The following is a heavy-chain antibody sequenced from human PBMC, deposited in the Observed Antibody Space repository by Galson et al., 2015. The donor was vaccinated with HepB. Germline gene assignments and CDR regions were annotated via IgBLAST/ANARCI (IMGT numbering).Heavy chain of an antibody. CDR2: TYYRSRWYN. CDR3: ARSMLGAAYFPY. Sequence: CAISGDSVSSNSAIWNWIRQSSSRGLEWLGRTYYRSRWYNEYAVSVKSRITINSDTSRNQFSLQLDSVTPEDTAVYYCARSMLGAAYFPYWGQGTLVTVSS. D-gene: IGHD1-26*01. J-gene: IGHJ4*02. CDR1: GDSVSSNSAI. V-gene: IGHV6-1*01.